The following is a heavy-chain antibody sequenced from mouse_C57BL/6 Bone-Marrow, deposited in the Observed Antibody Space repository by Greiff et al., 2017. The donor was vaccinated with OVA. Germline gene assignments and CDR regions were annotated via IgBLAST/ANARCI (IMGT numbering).Heavy chain of an antibody. CDR1: GFTFSDYY. V-gene: IGHV5-16*01. D-gene: IGHD2-4*01. CDR2: INYDGSST. Sequence: EVKVEESEGGLVQPGSSMKLSCTASGFTFSDYYMAWVRQVPEKGLEWVANINYDGSSTYYLDSLKSRFIISRDNAKNNLYLQMSSLKSEDTATYYCAREPYDYHWYFDVWGTGTTVTVSS. J-gene: IGHJ1*03. CDR3: AREPYDYHWYFDV.